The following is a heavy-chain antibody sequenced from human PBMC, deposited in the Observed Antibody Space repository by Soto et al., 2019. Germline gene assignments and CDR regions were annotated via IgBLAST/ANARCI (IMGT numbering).Heavy chain of an antibody. CDR3: ARLSFSYGVDV. V-gene: IGHV4-4*02. Sequence: TLSLTCAVSGGSISSANWWTWVRQPPGRGLEWIGEIYHGGSTSYNPSLKSRVTLSLDKFKNHFSLNLTSVTAADTAVYYCARLSFSYGVDVWGQGTTVTVSS. CDR1: GGSISSANW. CDR2: IYHGGST. J-gene: IGHJ6*02.